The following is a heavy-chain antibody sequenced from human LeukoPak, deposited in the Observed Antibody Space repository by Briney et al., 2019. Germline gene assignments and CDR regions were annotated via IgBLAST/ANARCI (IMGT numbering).Heavy chain of an antibody. Sequence: GGSLRLSCAASGFTFSSYAMSWVRQAPGKGLEWVSAISGSGGSTYYADSVKGRFTISRDNSKNTLYLQMNSLRAEDTAVYYCAKLYCSSTSCAENFDYWGQGTLVTVSS. CDR3: AKLYCSSTSCAENFDY. CDR1: GFTFSSYA. J-gene: IGHJ4*02. D-gene: IGHD2-2*01. V-gene: IGHV3-23*01. CDR2: ISGSGGST.